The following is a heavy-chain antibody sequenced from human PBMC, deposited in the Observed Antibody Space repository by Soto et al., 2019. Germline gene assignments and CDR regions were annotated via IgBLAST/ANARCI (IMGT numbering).Heavy chain of an antibody. CDR3: ARDDARPDNGLDM. CDR1: GFTFSNYG. V-gene: IGHV3-30*19. D-gene: IGHD2-8*01. CDR2: ILNDGGDQ. J-gene: IGHJ3*02. Sequence: QVQLVESGGGVVQPGRSLRLSCAASGFTFSNYGMHWVRQAPGKGLEWLAVILNDGGDQNYGDSGKGRFTISRDNSKNTLYLQINSLRVEDTAVYYCARDDARPDNGLDMWGQGTMVTVSS.